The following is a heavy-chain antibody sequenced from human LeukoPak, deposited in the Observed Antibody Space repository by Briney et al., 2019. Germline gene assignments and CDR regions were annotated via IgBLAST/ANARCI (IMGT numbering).Heavy chain of an antibody. CDR1: GFSFSTYS. D-gene: IGHD6-13*01. J-gene: IGHJ4*02. CDR2: ISSSSSYI. V-gene: IGHV3-21*01. CDR3: AKDSIAAADYFDS. Sequence: GGSLRLSCAASGFSFSTYSMNWVRQAPGKGLEWVSSISSSSSYIYYADSVKGRFTISRDNAKNTLYLQMNSLRPEDTAVYYCAKDSIAAADYFDSWGQGTLVTVSS.